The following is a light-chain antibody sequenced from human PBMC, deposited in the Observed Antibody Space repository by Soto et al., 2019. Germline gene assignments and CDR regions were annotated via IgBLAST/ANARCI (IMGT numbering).Light chain of an antibody. Sequence: EIVLTQSPGTLSLSPGERATLSCRARQYVSTTFFAWYQQKPGQAPRLLIYGTSNRATGIPDRFSGSGSGTDFTLTISRPEPEDFAVYYCQQYGSSPLTFGGGTRMEIK. CDR3: QQYGSSPLT. CDR1: QYVSTTF. J-gene: IGKJ4*01. V-gene: IGKV3-20*01. CDR2: GTS.